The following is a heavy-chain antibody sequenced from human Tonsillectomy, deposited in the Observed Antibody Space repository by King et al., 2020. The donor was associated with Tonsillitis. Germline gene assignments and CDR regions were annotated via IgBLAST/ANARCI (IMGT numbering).Heavy chain of an antibody. Sequence: QLVQSGAEVKKPGASVKVSCKASGYTFTSYYMHWVRQAPGQGLEWMGIINPSGGSTSYAQKFQGRVTMTRDTSTSTVYMELSSLRSEDTAVYYCARVQGGCYGSGKKYYYYYGMDVWGQGTTVTVSS. V-gene: IGHV1-46*01. D-gene: IGHD3-10*01. CDR1: GYTFTSYY. CDR3: ARVQGGCYGSGKKYYYYYGMDV. J-gene: IGHJ6*02. CDR2: INPSGGST.